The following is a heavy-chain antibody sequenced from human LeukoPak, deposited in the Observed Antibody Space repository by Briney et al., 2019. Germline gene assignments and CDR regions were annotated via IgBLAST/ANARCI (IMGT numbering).Heavy chain of an antibody. Sequence: ASVKASCKASGYTFTSYGISWVRQAPGQGLEWMGWISAYNGNTNYAQKLQGRVTMTTDTSTSTAYMELRSLRSDDTAVYYCARAFSMDYYDSSGYYASLGYWGQGTLVTVSS. J-gene: IGHJ4*02. V-gene: IGHV1-18*01. CDR3: ARAFSMDYYDSSGYYASLGY. D-gene: IGHD3-22*01. CDR2: ISAYNGNT. CDR1: GYTFTSYG.